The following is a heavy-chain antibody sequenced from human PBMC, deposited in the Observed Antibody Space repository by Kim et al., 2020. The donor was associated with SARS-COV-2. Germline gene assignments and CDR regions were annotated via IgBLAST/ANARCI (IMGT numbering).Heavy chain of an antibody. V-gene: IGHV3-30*02. CDR3: AKYLTPSDSLIGN. D-gene: IGHD3-22*01. Sequence: YADSVKGRLTIARDNSKNTLYLQMNSLRAEDTAVYYCAKYLTPSDSLIGNWGQGTLVTVSS. J-gene: IGHJ4*02.